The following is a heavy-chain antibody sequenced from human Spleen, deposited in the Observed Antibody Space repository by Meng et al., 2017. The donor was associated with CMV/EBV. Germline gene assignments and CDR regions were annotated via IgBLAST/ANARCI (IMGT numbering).Heavy chain of an antibody. Sequence: GESLKISCVGSGYTFGNYAMHWVRQAPGKGLEWVSVISGSGGNTYYADSVKGRFTISRDNSKNTLYLQMNSLRAEDTAVYYCAIPLNYDNDAFDIWGQGTMVTVSS. CDR1: GYTFGNYA. V-gene: IGHV3-23*01. CDR3: AIPLNYDNDAFDI. CDR2: ISGSGGNT. D-gene: IGHD3-3*01. J-gene: IGHJ3*02.